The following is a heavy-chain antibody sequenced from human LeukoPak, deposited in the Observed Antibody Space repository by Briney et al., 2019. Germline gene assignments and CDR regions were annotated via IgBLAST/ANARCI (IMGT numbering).Heavy chain of an antibody. CDR2: ISYDGSNK. J-gene: IGHJ4*02. CDR1: GFTFSSYA. CDR3: ARAKLRFLEWLPIDY. D-gene: IGHD3-3*01. V-gene: IGHV3-30*04. Sequence: SGGSLRLSCAASGFTFSSYAMHWVRQAPGKGLEWVAVISYDGSNKYYADSVKGRFTIPRDNSKNTLYLQMNSLRAEDTAVYYCARAKLRFLEWLPIDYWGQGTLVTVSS.